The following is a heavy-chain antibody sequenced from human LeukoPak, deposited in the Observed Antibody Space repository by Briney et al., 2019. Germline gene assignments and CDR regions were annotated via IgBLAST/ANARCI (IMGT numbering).Heavy chain of an antibody. D-gene: IGHD3-22*01. CDR1: GYRLHGYF. CDR2: IEPYSCDT. J-gene: IGHJ4*02. V-gene: IGHV1-2*06. CDR3: ARSVSTGYSLDY. Sequence: ASVTVYCKVSGYRLHGYFHHRTRQAQGHGIEWKGRIEPYSCDTKYAHKFQGRVSMPRDTSTRTAYMEQSRLRSDDTAVYFCARSVSTGYSLDYLLQGTLVTVSS.